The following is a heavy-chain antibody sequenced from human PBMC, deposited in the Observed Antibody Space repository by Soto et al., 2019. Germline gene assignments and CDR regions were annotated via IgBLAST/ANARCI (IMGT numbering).Heavy chain of an antibody. CDR3: ARDRLRYNCNDFPYYYYGMDV. D-gene: IGHD1-1*01. V-gene: IGHV3-30-3*01. CDR2: ISYDGSNK. Sequence: VQLVESGGGVVQPGRSLRLSCAASGFTFSSYAMHWVRQAPGKGLEWVAVISYDGSNKYYADSVKGRFTISRDNSKNTLYLQMNSLRAEDTAVYYCARDRLRYNCNDFPYYYYGMDVWGQGTTVTVSS. J-gene: IGHJ6*02. CDR1: GFTFSSYA.